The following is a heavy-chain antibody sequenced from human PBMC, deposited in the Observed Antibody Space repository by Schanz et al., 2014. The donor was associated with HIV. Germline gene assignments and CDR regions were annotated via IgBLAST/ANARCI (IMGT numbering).Heavy chain of an antibody. Sequence: QVQLVESGGGVVQPGRSLRLSCAASGFTFSSYGMHWVRQAPGKGLEWVAVISYDGSNKYYADSVKGRFTISRDISKNTRYLQMTSLGAEDTAGYYCAKEEQQLGGVGGYHFDFWGQGTLVTVSS. V-gene: IGHV3-30*18. CDR3: AKEEQQLGGVGGYHFDF. D-gene: IGHD6-13*01. J-gene: IGHJ4*02. CDR2: ISYDGSNK. CDR1: GFTFSSYG.